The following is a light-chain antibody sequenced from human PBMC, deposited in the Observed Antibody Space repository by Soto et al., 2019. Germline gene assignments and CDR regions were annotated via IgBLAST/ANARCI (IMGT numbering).Light chain of an antibody. CDR2: ATS. Sequence: EIVLTQSPGTLSLSPGEGATLSCRASQSVSSSFFAWYQQRPGQAPRLLIYATSTRATGIPDRFSGSGSGTDFTLTISRLEPEDFAVYYCQQYDTSPWTFGQGTKVDI. V-gene: IGKV3-20*01. J-gene: IGKJ1*01. CDR3: QQYDTSPWT. CDR1: QSVSSSF.